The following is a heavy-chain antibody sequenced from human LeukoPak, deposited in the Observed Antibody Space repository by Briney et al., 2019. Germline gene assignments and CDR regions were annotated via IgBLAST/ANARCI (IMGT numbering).Heavy chain of an antibody. CDR1: GFTFSSYS. J-gene: IGHJ6*03. CDR2: ISSSSSYI. D-gene: IGHD1-26*01. CDR3: ARDPWELGHYYYYYMDV. Sequence: GGSLRLSCAASGFTFSSYSMNWVRQAPGKGLEWVSSISSSSSYIYYADSVKGRFTISRDNAKNSLYLQVNSLRAEDTAVYYCARDPWELGHYYYYYMDVWGKGTTVTVSS. V-gene: IGHV3-21*01.